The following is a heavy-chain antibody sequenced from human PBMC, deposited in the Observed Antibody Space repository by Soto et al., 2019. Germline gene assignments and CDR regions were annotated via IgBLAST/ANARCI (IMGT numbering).Heavy chain of an antibody. Sequence: PGGSLRLSCAASGFTFSSYGMHWVRQAPGKGLEWVAVIWYDGSNKYYADSVKGRFTISRDNSKNTLYLQMNSLRAEDTAVYYCARDCSKLPPDLYGMDVWGQGTTVTVSS. CDR3: ARDCSKLPPDLYGMDV. CDR1: GFTFSSYG. V-gene: IGHV3-33*01. CDR2: IWYDGSNK. D-gene: IGHD2-15*01. J-gene: IGHJ6*02.